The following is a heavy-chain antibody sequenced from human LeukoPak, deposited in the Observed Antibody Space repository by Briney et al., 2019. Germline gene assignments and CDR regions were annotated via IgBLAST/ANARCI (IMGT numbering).Heavy chain of an antibody. V-gene: IGHV4-61*01. Sequence: SETLSLTCTVSGDSLSSSNYYWSWIRQPPGKGLEWIGYIYYSGSTNYNPSLKSRVTISVDTSKNQFSLKLSSVTAADTAVYYCARHPSSSTSLFFDYWGQGTLVTVSS. CDR2: IYYSGST. D-gene: IGHD6-6*01. CDR3: ARHPSSSTSLFFDY. CDR1: GDSLSSSNYY. J-gene: IGHJ4*02.